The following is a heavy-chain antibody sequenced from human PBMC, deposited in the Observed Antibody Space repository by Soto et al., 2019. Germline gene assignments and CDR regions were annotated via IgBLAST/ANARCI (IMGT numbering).Heavy chain of an antibody. Sequence: QVQLVQSGAEVKKPGSSVKVSCKASGGTFSTYTVTWVRQAPGQGLEWMGRIIPIVGIVNYAQKFQGRVTXXAXXSPSIAYMELSSLRSEDTAVYYCATITSGSYGGDYWGQGTLVTVSS. CDR1: GGTFSTYT. V-gene: IGHV1-69*02. CDR3: ATITSGSYGGDY. D-gene: IGHD1-26*01. CDR2: IIPIVGIV. J-gene: IGHJ4*02.